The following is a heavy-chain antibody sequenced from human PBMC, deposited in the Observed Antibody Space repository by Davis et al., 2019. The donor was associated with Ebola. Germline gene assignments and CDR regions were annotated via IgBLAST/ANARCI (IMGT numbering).Heavy chain of an antibody. J-gene: IGHJ4*02. D-gene: IGHD6-13*01. Sequence: GESLKISCAASGFTFSNYWMSWVRQAPGKGLEWVANIKQDGSEKYDVASVKGRFTISRDNAKNSLYLQMNSLRAEDTALYYCAKDIAYSSNTIDNWGQGTLVTVSS. CDR3: AKDIAYSSNTIDN. CDR2: IKQDGSEK. CDR1: GFTFSNYW. V-gene: IGHV3-7*03.